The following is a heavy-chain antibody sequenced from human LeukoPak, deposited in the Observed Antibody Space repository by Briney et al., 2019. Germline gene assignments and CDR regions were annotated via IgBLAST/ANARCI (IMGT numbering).Heavy chain of an antibody. CDR1: GFTFSSYA. J-gene: IGHJ4*02. D-gene: IGHD1-7*01. V-gene: IGHV3-21*01. Sequence: GGSLRLSCAASGFTFSSYAMSWVRQAPGKGLEWVSSISSSSSYIYYADSVKGRFTISRDNAKNSLYLQMNSLRAEDTAVYYCARDGTAPLFDYWGQGTLVTVSS. CDR2: ISSSSSYI. CDR3: ARDGTAPLFDY.